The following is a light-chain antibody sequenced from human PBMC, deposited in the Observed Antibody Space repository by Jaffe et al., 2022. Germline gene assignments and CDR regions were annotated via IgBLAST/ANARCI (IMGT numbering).Light chain of an antibody. J-gene: IGLJ3*02. V-gene: IGLV1-44*01. CDR2: SNN. CDR3: ASWDDSLNGPV. Sequence: QSVLTQPPSTSGTPGQTITISCSGSTSNIGTNAVSWYQQLPGTAPKLLIFSNNLRPSGVHDGVSGSKSGTSASLAISGLQSADEADYYCASWDDSLNGPVFGGGTKVTVL. CDR1: TSNIGTNA.